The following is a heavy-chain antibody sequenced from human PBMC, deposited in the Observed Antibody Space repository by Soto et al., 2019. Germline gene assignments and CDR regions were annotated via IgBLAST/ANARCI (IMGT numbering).Heavy chain of an antibody. D-gene: IGHD6-13*01. V-gene: IGHV3-30*18. J-gene: IGHJ3*02. CDR3: AKDGYSSSWYLHNDAFDI. CDR1: GFTFSSYG. CDR2: ISYDGSNK. Sequence: QVQLVESGGGVVQPGRSLRLSCAASGFTFSSYGMHWVRQAPGKGLEWVAVISYDGSNKYYADSVKGRFTISRDNSKNPLYLQMNSLRAEDTAVYYCAKDGYSSSWYLHNDAFDIWGQGTMVTVSS.